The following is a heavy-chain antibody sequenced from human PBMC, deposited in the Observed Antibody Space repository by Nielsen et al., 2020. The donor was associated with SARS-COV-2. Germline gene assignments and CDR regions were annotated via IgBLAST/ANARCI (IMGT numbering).Heavy chain of an antibody. D-gene: IGHD3-10*01. Sequence: ASVKVSCKASGYTFTGYYMHWVRQAPGQGLEWMGWMNPNSGNTGYAQKFQGRVTMTRNTSISTAYMELSSLRSEDTAVYYCARGALWFGESYGMDVWGQGTTVTVSS. CDR2: MNPNSGNT. CDR1: GYTFTGYY. V-gene: IGHV1-8*02. J-gene: IGHJ6*02. CDR3: ARGALWFGESYGMDV.